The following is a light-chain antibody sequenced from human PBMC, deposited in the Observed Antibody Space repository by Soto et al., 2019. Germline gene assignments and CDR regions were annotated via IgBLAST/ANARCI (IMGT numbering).Light chain of an antibody. CDR2: EVS. CDR1: QSLVSSNGHTY. CDR3: MQGSNWPPWT. V-gene: IGKV2-30*01. J-gene: IGKJ1*01. Sequence: DVVMTQSPLSLPVTLGQPASISCRSSQSLVSSNGHTYLPWFQQRPGQSPRRLIYEVSKRDSGVPDRFSGSGSGTDFTLKISRVEAEDVAIYYCMQGSNWPPWTFGQGTKVEIK.